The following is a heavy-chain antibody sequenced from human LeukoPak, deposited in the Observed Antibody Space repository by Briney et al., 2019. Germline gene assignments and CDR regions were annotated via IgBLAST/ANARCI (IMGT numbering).Heavy chain of an antibody. CDR1: GYTFTSYY. D-gene: IGHD2-2*01. J-gene: IGHJ4*02. CDR2: INPSGGST. Sequence: ASVKVSCKASGYTFTSYYMRWVRQAPGQGLEWMGIINPSGGSTSYAQKFQGRVTMTRDMSTSTVYMELSSLRSEDTAVYYCARESAAVHCSSTSCPTRGYDYWGQGTLVTVSS. CDR3: ARESAAVHCSSTSCPTRGYDY. V-gene: IGHV1-46*01.